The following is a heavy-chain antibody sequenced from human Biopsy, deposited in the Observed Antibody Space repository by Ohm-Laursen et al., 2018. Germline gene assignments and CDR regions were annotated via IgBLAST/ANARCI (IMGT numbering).Heavy chain of an antibody. CDR1: GFTFSHYA. V-gene: IGHV3-33*04. D-gene: IGHD6-19*01. CDR3: ARGHSSGWYGYFDV. CDR2: IWYDRTSE. J-gene: IGHJ2*01. Sequence: SLRLSCAASGFTFSHYAMNWVRQAPGKGLEWISIIWYDRTSEDYADSVKGRFTISRDNSKNTLYLQINTLTLEDTAFYYCARGHSSGWYGYFDVWGRGTLVTVSS.